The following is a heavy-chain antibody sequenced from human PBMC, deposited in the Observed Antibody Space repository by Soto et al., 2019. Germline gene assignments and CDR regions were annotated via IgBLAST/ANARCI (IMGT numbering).Heavy chain of an antibody. V-gene: IGHV3-33*01. CDR2: IWYEGSNK. CDR1: GFTFTSYG. D-gene: IGHD3-3*01. J-gene: IGHJ4*02. Sequence: QMHLVESGGGVVQPGRSLTLSRVASGFTFTSYGIHGVRQAPGKGLEWVAVIWYEGSNKYYGDSVKGRFSISRDNSKDTVYLQMNSLSAEDTAVYYCARVRRFLEWLDYWGQGTLVSVSS. CDR3: ARVRRFLEWLDY.